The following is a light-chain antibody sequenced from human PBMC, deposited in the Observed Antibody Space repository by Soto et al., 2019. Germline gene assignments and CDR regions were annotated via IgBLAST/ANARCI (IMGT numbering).Light chain of an antibody. J-gene: IGKJ3*01. CDR2: GAS. V-gene: IGKV3-20*01. Sequence: ESRFRQSPGTLSMSPGERATLSCRASQSVSSSYLAWYQQKPGQAPRLLIYGASSRATGIPDRFSGSGSGTDFSLTISSLEPEDFAVYYCQQYGSSLLFTFGPGTKVDIK. CDR3: QQYGSSLLFT. CDR1: QSVSSSY.